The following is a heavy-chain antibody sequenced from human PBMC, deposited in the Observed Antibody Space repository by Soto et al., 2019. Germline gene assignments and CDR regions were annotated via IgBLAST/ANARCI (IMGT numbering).Heavy chain of an antibody. CDR2: IYSGGST. J-gene: IGHJ6*02. CDR3: ARDRCSGGSCYSYGMDV. CDR1: GFTVSSNY. Sequence: EVPLVESGGGLIQPGGSLRLSCAASGFTVSSNYMRWVRQAPGKGLEVVSVIYSGGSTYYADSVKGRFTISRDNSKNTLYLQMNSLRAEDTAVYYCARDRCSGGSCYSYGMDVWGQGTTVTVSS. V-gene: IGHV3-53*01. D-gene: IGHD2-15*01.